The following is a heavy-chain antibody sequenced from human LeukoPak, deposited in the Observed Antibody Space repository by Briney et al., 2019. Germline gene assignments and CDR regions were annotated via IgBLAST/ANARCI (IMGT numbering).Heavy chain of an antibody. CDR1: GGSISSYY. V-gene: IGHV4-59*01. D-gene: IGHD4-11*01. CDR3: ARVRVYSFDY. CDR2: IYYSGST. J-gene: IGHJ4*02. Sequence: PSETLSLTCTLSGGSISSYYWSWLRQPPGKGLEWIGYIYYSGSTNYNPSLKSRVTISVDTSKNQFSLKLSSVTAADTAVYYCARVRVYSFDYWGQGTLVTVSS.